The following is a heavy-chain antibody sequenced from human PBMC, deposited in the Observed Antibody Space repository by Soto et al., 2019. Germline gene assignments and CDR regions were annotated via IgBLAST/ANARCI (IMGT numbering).Heavy chain of an antibody. D-gene: IGHD3-9*01. V-gene: IGHV4-30-2*01. CDR2: VYQNGNA. Sequence: QLQLQESGSGLVKPSQTLSLTCTVSGASIASGGYCWSWIRQPPGKALESIGYVYQNGNAYLNPSVNSRVTMSVDKSKNQFSLKLSSVTAADTAVYFCARGGADWSLRNFDVWGRGTLVSVSS. J-gene: IGHJ2*01. CDR3: ARGGADWSLRNFDV. CDR1: GASIASGGYC.